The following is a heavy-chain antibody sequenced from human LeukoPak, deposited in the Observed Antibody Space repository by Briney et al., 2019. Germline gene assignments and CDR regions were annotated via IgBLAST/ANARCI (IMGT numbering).Heavy chain of an antibody. J-gene: IGHJ4*02. D-gene: IGHD4-23*01. Sequence: GGSLRLSCAASGFSFSSYWMHWVRQAPGKGLVWVSRINTDGSATYYADSVKGRFTISRDNARNTLYLQMNTLRAEDTAVYYCARDHYGGNSDYWGQGTLVTVSS. V-gene: IGHV3-74*01. CDR1: GFSFSSYW. CDR2: INTDGSAT. CDR3: ARDHYGGNSDY.